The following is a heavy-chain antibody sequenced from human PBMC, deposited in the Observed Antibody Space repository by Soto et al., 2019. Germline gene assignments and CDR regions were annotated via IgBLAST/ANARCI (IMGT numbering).Heavy chain of an antibody. CDR1: GYSFTSYW. Sequence: GESLKISCKGSGYSFTSYWIGWVRQMPGKGLEWMGIIYPGDSDTRNSPSFQGQVTISADKSINTAYLQWSSLKASDTAMYYCVRHNRGSYGAFDIWGQGTMVTVSS. V-gene: IGHV5-51*01. D-gene: IGHD3-16*01. J-gene: IGHJ3*02. CDR3: VRHNRGSYGAFDI. CDR2: IYPGDSDT.